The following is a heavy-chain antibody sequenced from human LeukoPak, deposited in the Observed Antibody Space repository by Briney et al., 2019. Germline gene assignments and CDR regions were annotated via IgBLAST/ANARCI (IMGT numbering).Heavy chain of an antibody. V-gene: IGHV4-61*02. J-gene: IGHJ6*03. Sequence: SETLSLTRTVSGGSISSGSYYWSWIRQPAGKGLEWVGRIYTRGSTNYNPSLKSRVTISVDTSKNPFSLKLRSVTAADTAVYFCARAPLYYYYMDVWGKGTTVSVSS. CDR2: IYTRGST. CDR3: ARAPLYYYYMDV. CDR1: GGSISSGSYY.